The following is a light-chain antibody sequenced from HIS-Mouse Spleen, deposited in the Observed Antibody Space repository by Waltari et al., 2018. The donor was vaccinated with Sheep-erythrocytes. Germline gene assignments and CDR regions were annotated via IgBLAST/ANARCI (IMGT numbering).Light chain of an antibody. CDR3: QVWDSSSDPVV. CDR1: KVGSKS. CDR2: DDS. J-gene: IGLJ2*01. V-gene: IGLV3-21*02. Sequence: SYVLTHPPSVSVAPGQTARITCGGNKVGSKSVHWYQQKPGQAPVLGVYDDSDRPSGIPERFSSYNPGNTATLTIRGVEAGDEADYYCQVWDSSSDPVVFGGGTKLTVL.